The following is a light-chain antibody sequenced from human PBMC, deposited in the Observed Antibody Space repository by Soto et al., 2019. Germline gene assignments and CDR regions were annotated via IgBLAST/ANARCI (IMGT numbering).Light chain of an antibody. CDR3: QQYGSSPWA. V-gene: IGKV3-20*01. J-gene: IGKJ1*01. CDR2: GAS. Sequence: IVLTQSPGTLSLSPGDRATLSRRASQSVASTYLAWYQQKPGQAPRLLLYGASSRATGIPDRFSGSGSGTDFTLTISRLEPEDFAVYYCQQYGSSPWAFGQGTKVDIK. CDR1: QSVASTY.